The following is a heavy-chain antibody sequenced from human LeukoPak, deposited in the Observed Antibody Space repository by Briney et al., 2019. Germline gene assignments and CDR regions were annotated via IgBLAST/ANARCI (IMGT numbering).Heavy chain of an antibody. CDR2: ISYDGSNK. Sequence: GGSLRLSCAASGFTFSSYAMHWVRQAPGKGLEWVAVISYDGSNKYYADSVKGRFTISRDNSKNTLYLQMNSLRAEDTAVYYCARDALPIAAAGTVGYYYYYMDVWGKGTTVTVSS. CDR3: ARDALPIAAAGTVGYYYYYMDV. CDR1: GFTFSSYA. J-gene: IGHJ6*03. V-gene: IGHV3-30*04. D-gene: IGHD6-13*01.